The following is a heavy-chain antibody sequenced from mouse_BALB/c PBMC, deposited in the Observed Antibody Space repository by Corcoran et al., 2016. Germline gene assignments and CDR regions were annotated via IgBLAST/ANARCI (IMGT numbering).Heavy chain of an antibody. J-gene: IGHJ4*01. V-gene: IGHV1S136*01. Sequence: EVQLQQSGPALVKPGASGKMSCKASGYTFTSYVMHWVKQKPGQGLEWIGYINPYNDGTKYNEKFKGKATLTSDKSSSTAYMELSSLTSEDSAVYYCARLYPGITMDYWGQGTSVTVSS. CDR2: INPYNDGT. CDR3: ARLYPGITMDY. D-gene: IGHD1-3*01. CDR1: GYTFTSYV.